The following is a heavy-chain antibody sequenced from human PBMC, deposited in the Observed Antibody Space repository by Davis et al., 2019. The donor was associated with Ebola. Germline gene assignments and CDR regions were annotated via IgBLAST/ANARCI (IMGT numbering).Heavy chain of an antibody. V-gene: IGHV3-30*12. CDR2: ISFDGTAG. D-gene: IGHD3-16*01. CDR3: ARDRPLDFFFGDYYGMDV. J-gene: IGHJ6*02. CDR1: GFTFSSFG. Sequence: GESLKISCAASGFTFSSFGMHWVRQAPGKGLEWVAVISFDGTAGYYADSAKGRFTISRDNAKNSLYLQMHSLRAEDTAVYYCARDRPLDFFFGDYYGMDVWGQGTTVTVSS.